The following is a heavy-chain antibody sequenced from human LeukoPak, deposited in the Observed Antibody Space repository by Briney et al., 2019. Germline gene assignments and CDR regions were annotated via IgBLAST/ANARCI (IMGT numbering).Heavy chain of an antibody. D-gene: IGHD6-13*01. CDR1: GYTFTYYY. J-gene: IGHJ4*02. CDR3: ARDRREYIAAAGPPDFDY. V-gene: IGHV1-46*01. Sequence: ASVKISCKASGYTFTYYYMHWVRQAPGQGLEWMGIINPSGGSTTYAQKFQGRVTMTRDTSTSTAYMELRSLRSDDTAVYNCARDRREYIAAAGPPDFDYWGQGTLVTVSS. CDR2: INPSGGST.